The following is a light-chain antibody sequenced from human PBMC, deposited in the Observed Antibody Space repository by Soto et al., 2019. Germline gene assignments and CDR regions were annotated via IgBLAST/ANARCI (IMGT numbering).Light chain of an antibody. V-gene: IGLV5-52*01. CDR1: SGLSVGDFW. J-gene: IGLJ3*02. CDR3: LTWHGNAWV. Sequence: QAVVTQPSSHSASSGASVRLTCMLNSGLSVGDFWIRWYQQKPGNPPRSLLYYNSDSNKGKGSGVPSLFSGSNDASANAGILRISGLQPEDEADYYCLTWHGNAWVFGGGTKVTVL. CDR2: YNSDSNK.